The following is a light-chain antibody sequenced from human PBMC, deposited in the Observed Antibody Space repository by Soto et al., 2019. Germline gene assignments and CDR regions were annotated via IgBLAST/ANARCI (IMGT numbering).Light chain of an antibody. V-gene: IGLV1-40*01. Sequence: QSVMTQPPSVSGAPGQRVSISCTGSSANIGAGSDVHWYKQLPGTAPKLLIYANSNRPSGVPDRFSGSKSGTSASLAITGLQADDEADYYCQSFDTSLNRVFGGGTKLTVL. CDR3: QSFDTSLNRV. CDR1: SANIGAGSD. CDR2: ANS. J-gene: IGLJ2*01.